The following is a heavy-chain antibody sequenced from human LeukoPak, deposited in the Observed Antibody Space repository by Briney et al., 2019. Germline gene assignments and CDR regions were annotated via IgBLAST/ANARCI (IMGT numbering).Heavy chain of an antibody. V-gene: IGHV4-34*01. D-gene: IGHD3-3*01. CDR1: GGSFSGYY. Sequence: SETLSLTCAVYGGSFSGYYWSWIRQPPGKGLEWIGEINHSGSTNYNPSLKSRVTISVDTSKNQFSLKLSSVTAADTAVYYCASVSYYDFWSGYYFFDYWGQGTLVTVSS. CDR2: INHSGST. CDR3: ASVSYYDFWSGYYFFDY. J-gene: IGHJ4*02.